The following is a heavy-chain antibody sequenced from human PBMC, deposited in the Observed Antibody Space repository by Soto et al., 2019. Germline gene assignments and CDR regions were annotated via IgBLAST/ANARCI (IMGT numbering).Heavy chain of an antibody. J-gene: IGHJ6*02. Sequence: PSETLSLTCAVYGGSFSGYHWSWIRQPPGKGLEWIGEINHSGSTNYNPSLKSRVTISVDTSKNQFSLKLSSVTAADTAVYYCARGGDFWSGYYTRYYYYGMDVWGQGTTVTVSS. V-gene: IGHV4-34*01. CDR2: INHSGST. CDR1: GGSFSGYH. D-gene: IGHD3-3*01. CDR3: ARGGDFWSGYYTRYYYYGMDV.